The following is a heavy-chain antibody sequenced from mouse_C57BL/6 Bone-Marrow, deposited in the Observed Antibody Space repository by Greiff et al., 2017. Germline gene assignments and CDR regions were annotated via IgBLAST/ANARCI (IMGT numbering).Heavy chain of an antibody. Sequence: QVQLQQPGAELVRPGSSVKLSCKASGYTFTSYWIDWVKQRPGQGLEWIGNIYPSDSETHYNQKFKDKATLTVDKSSSTAYMQLSSLTSEDSAVYYCARTLWNYYGSSYDYWGQGTTLTVSS. CDR2: IYPSDSET. D-gene: IGHD1-1*01. CDR1: GYTFTSYW. CDR3: ARTLWNYYGSSYDY. J-gene: IGHJ2*01. V-gene: IGHV1-61*01.